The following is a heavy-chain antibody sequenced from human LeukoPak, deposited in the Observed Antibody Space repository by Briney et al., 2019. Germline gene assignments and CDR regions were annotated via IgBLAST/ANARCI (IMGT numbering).Heavy chain of an antibody. D-gene: IGHD4-17*01. CDR3: TRRHYGDYVVDN. CDR1: GFTFNGSA. Sequence: PGGSLRLSCATAGFTFNGSALHWVRQASGQGLEWVGRIRSKAHRYATEYAASVKGRFTVSRDDSKNMAYLQMNSLKPEDTAIYYCTRRHYGDYVVDNWGQGTLVTVSS. CDR2: IRSKAHRYAT. J-gene: IGHJ4*02. V-gene: IGHV3-73*01.